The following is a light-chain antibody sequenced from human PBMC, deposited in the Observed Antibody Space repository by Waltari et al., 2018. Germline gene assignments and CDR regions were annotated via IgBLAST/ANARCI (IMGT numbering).Light chain of an antibody. CDR2: GQN. Sequence: SSALTQAPSVSVALGQTVRITCQGASPRRFYASWYQQRPGQAPILVLYGQNNRPSGIPDRFSGSTLGNTASLTITGAQAEDEADYYCHSRDTSSTRVFGGGTRLTV. CDR3: HSRDTSSTRV. CDR1: SPRRFY. J-gene: IGLJ2*01. V-gene: IGLV3-19*01.